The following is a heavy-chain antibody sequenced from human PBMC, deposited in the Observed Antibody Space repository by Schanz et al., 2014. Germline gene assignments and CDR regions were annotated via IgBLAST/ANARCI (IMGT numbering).Heavy chain of an antibody. CDR1: GATFNNNA. CDR3: VRASVVFGVIDV. D-gene: IGHD3-3*01. CDR2: IIPVPGLA. J-gene: IGHJ6*01. Sequence: KKPGSSVTVSCRASGATFNNNAISCVRQARGQGLEWMGGIIPVPGLANSAQKFQGRVTITEEDSTSTAYMELTSLIIDDTEGYSCVRASVVFGVIDVPGRGGTVIV. V-gene: IGHV1-69*01.